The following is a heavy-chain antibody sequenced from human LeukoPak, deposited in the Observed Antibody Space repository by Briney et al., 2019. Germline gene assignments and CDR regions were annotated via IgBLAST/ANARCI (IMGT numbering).Heavy chain of an antibody. CDR3: ARERKPVGFDY. D-gene: IGHD1-26*01. Sequence: GGSLRLSCAASGFTFSSYEMNWVRQAPGKGLEWVSYISSSGSTIYYADSVKGRFTISRDNAENSLYLQMNSLRVEDTAVYYCARERKPVGFDYWGQGTLVTVSS. J-gene: IGHJ4*02. CDR1: GFTFSSYE. CDR2: ISSSGSTI. V-gene: IGHV3-48*03.